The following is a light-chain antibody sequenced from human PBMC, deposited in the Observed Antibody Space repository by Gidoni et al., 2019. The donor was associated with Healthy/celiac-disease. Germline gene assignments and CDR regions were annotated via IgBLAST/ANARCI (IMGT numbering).Light chain of an antibody. CDR2: GAS. V-gene: IGKV3-15*01. CDR3: QQYNNWPPAYT. J-gene: IGKJ2*01. CDR1: QSVSSN. Sequence: ELVMQQPPAPLSVSPGERATLSCRASQSVSSNLAWYQQKPGQAPRLLIYGASARATGIPARFSGSGSGTEFTLTISSLQSEDFAIYHCQQYNNWPPAYTFGQGTKLEIK.